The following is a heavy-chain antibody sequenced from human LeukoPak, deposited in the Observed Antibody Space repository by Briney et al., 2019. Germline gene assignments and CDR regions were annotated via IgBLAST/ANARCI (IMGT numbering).Heavy chain of an antibody. D-gene: IGHD3-16*01. Sequence: GGSLRLSCAASGFTFTSYVMNWVRQAPGKRLEWVSAISGSGDSTYYADSVKGRFTISRDNSKNTLYLQMNSLRAEDTAVYYCAKVTYDYVWGSYESWGQGALVTVSS. CDR3: AKVTYDYVWGSYES. V-gene: IGHV3-23*01. CDR2: ISGSGDST. CDR1: GFTFTSYV. J-gene: IGHJ4*02.